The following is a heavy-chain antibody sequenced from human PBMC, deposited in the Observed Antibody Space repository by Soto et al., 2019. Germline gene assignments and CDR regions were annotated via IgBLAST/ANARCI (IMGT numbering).Heavy chain of an antibody. CDR1: GGSVSTGSYN. J-gene: IGHJ6*02. V-gene: IGHV4-61*01. CDR2: IFFTGST. CDR3: ARDGHGMDV. Sequence: QVQLQESGPGLVRPSETLSLICAVSGGSVSTGSYNWSWIRQAPGKGLEWIGNIFFTGSTHYNPSLENRVTISVDTSKDQFSLTLTSVTAADTAVYFCARDGHGMDVWGQGITVTVSS.